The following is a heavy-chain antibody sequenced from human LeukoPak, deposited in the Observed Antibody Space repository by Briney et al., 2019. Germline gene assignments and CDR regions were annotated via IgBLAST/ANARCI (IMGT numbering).Heavy chain of an antibody. Sequence: ASVKVSCKVSGYSLTELSMHWVRQAPGKGLEWMGGFDPEDGETIYAQKFQGRVTMTEDTSTDTAYMELSSLRSEGTAVYYCASKDLNWFDPWGQGTLVTVSS. J-gene: IGHJ5*02. CDR1: GYSLTELS. V-gene: IGHV1-24*01. CDR3: ASKDLNWFDP. CDR2: FDPEDGET.